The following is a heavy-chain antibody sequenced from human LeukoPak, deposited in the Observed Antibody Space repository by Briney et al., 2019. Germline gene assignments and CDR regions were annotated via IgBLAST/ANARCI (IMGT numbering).Heavy chain of an antibody. V-gene: IGHV4-38-2*01. Sequence: SETLTLTCAVSDYSVTSDHYWGWIRPAPGKRLEWTGSNYHSGGTYYNPSVKSRVTISVDTSKVQFSLRLTSVTAADTGLYYCAREGRTSGTSWYDPWGQGTRVTVS. CDR3: AREGRTSGTSWYDP. J-gene: IGHJ5*02. CDR1: DYSVTSDHY. D-gene: IGHD3-10*01. CDR2: NYHSGGT.